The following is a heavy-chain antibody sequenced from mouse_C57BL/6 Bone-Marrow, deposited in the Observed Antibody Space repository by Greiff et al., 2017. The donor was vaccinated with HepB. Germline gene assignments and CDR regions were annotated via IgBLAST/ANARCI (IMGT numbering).Heavy chain of an antibody. CDR3: ARSLPFCYYAMDY. CDR2: IYPRSGNT. D-gene: IGHD6-1*01. V-gene: IGHV1-81*01. CDR1: GYTFTSYG. Sequence: QVQLQQSGAELARPGASVKLSCKASGYTFTSYGISWVKQRTGQGLEWIGEIYPRSGNTYYNEKFKGKATLTADKSSSTSYMELRSLPSEDSAVYFCARSLPFCYYAMDYWGQGTSVTVSS. J-gene: IGHJ4*01.